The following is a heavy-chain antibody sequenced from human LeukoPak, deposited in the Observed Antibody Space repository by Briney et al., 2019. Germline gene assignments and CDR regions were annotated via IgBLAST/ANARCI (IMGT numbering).Heavy chain of an antibody. V-gene: IGHV7-4-1*02. CDR3: ARGERLTIFGVVIRYYYYMDV. CDR2: INTNTGNP. CDR1: GYTFTSYA. J-gene: IGHJ6*03. Sequence: ASVKVSCKASGYTFTSYAMNWVRQAPGQGLEWMGWINTNTGNPTYAQGFTGRFVFSLDTSVSTAYLQISSLKAEDTAVYYCARGERLTIFGVVIRYYYYMDVWGKGTTVTVSS. D-gene: IGHD3-3*01.